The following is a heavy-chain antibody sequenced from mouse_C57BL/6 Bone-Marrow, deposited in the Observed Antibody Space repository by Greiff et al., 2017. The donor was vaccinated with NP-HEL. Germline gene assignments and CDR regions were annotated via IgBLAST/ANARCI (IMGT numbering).Heavy chain of an antibody. CDR3: TRDDGYFFDY. V-gene: IGHV5-9-1*02. J-gene: IGHJ2*01. CDR1: GFTFSSYA. Sequence: EVMLVESGEGLVKPGGSLKLSCAASGFTFSSYAMSWVRQTPEKRLEWVAYISSGGDYIYYADTVKGRFTISRDNARNTLYLQLSSLKSEDTAMYYCTRDDGYFFDYWGQGTTLTVSS. CDR2: ISSGGDYI. D-gene: IGHD2-3*01.